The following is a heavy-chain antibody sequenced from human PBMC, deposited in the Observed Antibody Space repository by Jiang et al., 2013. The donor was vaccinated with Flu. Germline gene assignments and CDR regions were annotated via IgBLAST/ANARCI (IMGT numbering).Heavy chain of an antibody. D-gene: IGHD5-24*01. V-gene: IGHV5-51*01. Sequence: IGWVRQMPGKGLEWMGIIYPGDSDTRYSPSFQGQVTISADKSISTAYLQWSSLKASDTAMYYCARRRDGYLFDYWGQGTLVTVSS. CDR2: IYPGDSDT. CDR3: ARRRDGYLFDY. J-gene: IGHJ4*02.